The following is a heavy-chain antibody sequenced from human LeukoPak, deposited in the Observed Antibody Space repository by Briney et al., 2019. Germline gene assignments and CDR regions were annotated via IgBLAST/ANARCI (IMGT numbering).Heavy chain of an antibody. CDR1: GFTFSSYE. CDR3: ARDMGSWYSSSWFDY. CDR2: ISSSGSTI. J-gene: IGHJ4*02. D-gene: IGHD6-13*01. V-gene: IGHV3-48*03. Sequence: GGSLRLSCAASGFTFSSYEMNWVRQAPGKGLEWVSYISSSGSTIYYADSVKGRFTISRDNAKNSLYLQMNSLRAEDTAVYYCARDMGSWYSSSWFDYWGQGTLVTVSS.